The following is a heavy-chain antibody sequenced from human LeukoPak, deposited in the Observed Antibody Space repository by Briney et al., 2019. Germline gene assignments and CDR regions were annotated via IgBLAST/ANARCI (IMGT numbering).Heavy chain of an antibody. V-gene: IGHV3-30*18. CDR2: ISYDGSNK. J-gene: IGHJ4*02. CDR1: GFTFSSYG. D-gene: IGHD6-13*01. Sequence: PGRSLRLSCAASGFTFSSYGMHWVRQAPGKGLEWVAVISYDGSNKYYADSVKGRFTISRDNSKDTLFLQVNSLRADDTAVYYCAKSGDPTKIAAAGFDDWGQGTLVTVSS. CDR3: AKSGDPTKIAAAGFDD.